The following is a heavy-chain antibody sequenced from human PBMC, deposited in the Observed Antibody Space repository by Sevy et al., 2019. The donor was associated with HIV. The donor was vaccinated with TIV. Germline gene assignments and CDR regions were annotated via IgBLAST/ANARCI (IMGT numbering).Heavy chain of an antibody. J-gene: IGHJ6*02. V-gene: IGHV4-34*01. CDR3: AREPIVATMRPLDGMDV. D-gene: IGHD5-12*01. CDR2: ISHSGST. Sequence: SETLSLTCAVYGGSFSGYYWSWIRQPPGKGLEWIGEISHSGSTNYNPSLKSRVTISVDTSKNQFSLKLSSVTAADTAVYYCAREPIVATMRPLDGMDVWGQGTTVTVSS. CDR1: GGSFSGYY.